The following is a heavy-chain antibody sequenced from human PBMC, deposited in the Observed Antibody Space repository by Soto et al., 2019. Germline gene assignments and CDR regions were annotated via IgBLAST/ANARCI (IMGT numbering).Heavy chain of an antibody. CDR3: ARYYDFWSGPNNYGMDV. J-gene: IGHJ6*02. D-gene: IGHD3-3*01. CDR1: GGSISSYY. Sequence: SETLSLTCTVSGGSISSYYWSWIRQPPGKRLEWIGYIYYSGSTNYNPSPKSRVTISVDTSKNQFSLKLSSVTAADTAVYYCARYYDFWSGPNNYGMDVWGQGTTVTVSS. CDR2: IYYSGST. V-gene: IGHV4-59*01.